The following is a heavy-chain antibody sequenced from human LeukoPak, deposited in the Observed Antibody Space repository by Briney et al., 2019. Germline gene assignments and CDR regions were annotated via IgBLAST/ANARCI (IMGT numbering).Heavy chain of an antibody. J-gene: IGHJ3*02. CDR2: ISYDGSNK. Sequence: GGSLRLSCAASGFTFSSYAMHWVRQAPGKGLEWVAVISYDGSNKYYADSVKGRFTISGDNSKNTLYLQMNSLRAEDTAVYYCAREGRWLQFDAFDIWGQGTMVTVSS. CDR3: AREGRWLQFDAFDI. D-gene: IGHD5-24*01. V-gene: IGHV3-30*04. CDR1: GFTFSSYA.